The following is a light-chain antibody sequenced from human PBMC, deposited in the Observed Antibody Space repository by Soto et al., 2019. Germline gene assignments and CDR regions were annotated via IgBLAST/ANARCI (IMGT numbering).Light chain of an antibody. J-gene: IGLJ3*02. CDR3: QVWDNDSDQWV. Sequence: SYELTQPPSASVAPGQTAGITCGGDNIGRKSVHWYQQEPGQAPILVVYADTDRPSGIPPRFSGSKSDKTATLTISRVEAGDEADYYCQVWDNDSDQWVFGGGTKVTVL. V-gene: IGLV3-21*02. CDR1: NIGRKS. CDR2: ADT.